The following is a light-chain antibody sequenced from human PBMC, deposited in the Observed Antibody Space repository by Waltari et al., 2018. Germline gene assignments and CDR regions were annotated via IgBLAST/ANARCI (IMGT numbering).Light chain of an antibody. V-gene: IGKV3-20*01. J-gene: IGKJ2*01. CDR2: GAS. Sequence: EVVLTQSPGTLSLSPGERATLSCRASERLSKNYLAWYHQKPGQAPRLISYGASNRAAGMPDGFSGSGSGTEFILTISRLEHEDFAVYYCQQYGSSVMYTFGQGTKLEIK. CDR3: QQYGSSVMYT. CDR1: ERLSKNY.